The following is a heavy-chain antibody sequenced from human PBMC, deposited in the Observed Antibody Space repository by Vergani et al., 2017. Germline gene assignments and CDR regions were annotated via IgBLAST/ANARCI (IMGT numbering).Heavy chain of an antibody. CDR1: GGSISSGGYY. J-gene: IGHJ6*02. CDR2: IYYSGST. V-gene: IGHV4-31*03. CDR3: ARDRVGMVRGVIRGYYYYGMDV. D-gene: IGHD3-10*01. Sequence: QVQLQESGPGLVKPSQTLSLTCTVSGGSISSGGYYWSWIRQHPGKGLEWIGYIYYSGSTYYNPSRKSRVTISVDTSKNQFSLKLSSVTAADTAVYYCARDRVGMVRGVIRGYYYYGMDVWGQGTTVTVSS.